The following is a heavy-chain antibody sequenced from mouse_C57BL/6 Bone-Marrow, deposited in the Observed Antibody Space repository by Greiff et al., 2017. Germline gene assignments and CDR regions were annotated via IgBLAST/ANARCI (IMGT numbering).Heavy chain of an antibody. D-gene: IGHD2-1*01. CDR1: GFTFSDYY. J-gene: IGHJ2*01. CDR3: ARDLYYGNYDYFDY. CDR2: INYDGSST. Sequence: EVMLVESEGGLVQPGSSMKLSCTASGFTFSDYYMAWVRQVPEKGLEWVANINYDGSSTYYLDSLKSRFIISRDNAKNILYLQMSSLKSEDTATYYCARDLYYGNYDYFDYWGQGTTLTVSS. V-gene: IGHV5-16*01.